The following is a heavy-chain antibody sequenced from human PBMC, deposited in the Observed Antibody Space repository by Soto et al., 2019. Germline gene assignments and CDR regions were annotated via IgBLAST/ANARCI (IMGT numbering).Heavy chain of an antibody. Sequence: ASVKGSCKASGYTFTGYYMHWVRQAPGQGLEWMGWINPNSGGTNYAQKFQGWVTMTRDTSISTAYMELSRLRSDDTAVYYCARGSCDGPNPLVMDVWGQGTTVTVSS. CDR3: ARGSCDGPNPLVMDV. V-gene: IGHV1-2*04. CDR2: INPNSGGT. D-gene: IGHD2-15*01. CDR1: GYTFTGYY. J-gene: IGHJ6*02.